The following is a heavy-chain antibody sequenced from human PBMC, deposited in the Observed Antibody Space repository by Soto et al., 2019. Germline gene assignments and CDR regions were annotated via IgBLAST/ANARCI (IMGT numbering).Heavy chain of an antibody. CDR2: IYWDDDK. V-gene: IGHV2-5*02. CDR3: AHNTVHYYFDC. J-gene: IGHJ4*02. Sequence: QITLKESGPTLVKPTQTLTLTCTLSGFSLSTSGVGVGWIRQPPGRALEWLAVIYWDDDKRYSPSLKSRPTXHXXTSKNQVGLTMTNTDPADTATSFCAHNTVHYYFDCWGQGTLVTVSS. CDR1: GFSLSTSGVG. D-gene: IGHD4-17*01.